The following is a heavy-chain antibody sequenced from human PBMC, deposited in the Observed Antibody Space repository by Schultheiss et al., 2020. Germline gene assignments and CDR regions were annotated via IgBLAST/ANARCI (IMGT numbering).Heavy chain of an antibody. V-gene: IGHV3-30*04. J-gene: IGHJ5*02. CDR3: ARQDGAAAGTRWFDP. D-gene: IGHD6-13*01. Sequence: GGSLRLSCAASGFTFTGYAMHWVRQAPGKGLEWVSVISYDGSNKYYADSVKGRFTFSRGNSKNTLYLQMNSLRAEDTAVYYCARQDGAAAGTRWFDPWGQGTLVTVSS. CDR2: ISYDGSNK. CDR1: GFTFTGYA.